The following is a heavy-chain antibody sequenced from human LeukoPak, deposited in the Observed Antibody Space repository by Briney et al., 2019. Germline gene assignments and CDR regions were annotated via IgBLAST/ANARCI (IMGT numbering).Heavy chain of an antibody. Sequence: PGGSLRLSCAASGFTFSDYYMSWIRQPPGKGLEWIGSIYYSGSTYYNPSLKSRVTISVDTSKNQLSLKLSSVTAADTAVYYCARTQSSWYPLFDYWGQGTLVTVSS. D-gene: IGHD6-13*01. J-gene: IGHJ4*02. CDR3: ARTQSSWYPLFDY. CDR1: GFTFSDYY. CDR2: IYYSGST. V-gene: IGHV4-38-2*01.